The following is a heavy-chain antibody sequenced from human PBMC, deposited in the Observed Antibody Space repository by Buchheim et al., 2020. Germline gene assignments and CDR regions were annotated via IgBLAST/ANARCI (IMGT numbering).Heavy chain of an antibody. CDR2: INHSGST. J-gene: IGHJ4*02. Sequence: QVQLQQWGAGLLKPSETLSLTCAVYGGSFSGYYWSWIRQPPGKGLEWIGEINHSGSTNYNPSLKSRVTISVDTSKHQFSLTLSSVTAADTAVYYCARGTLDCSSTSCYHRPDYWGQGTL. V-gene: IGHV4-34*01. CDR3: ARGTLDCSSTSCYHRPDY. D-gene: IGHD2-2*01. CDR1: GGSFSGYY.